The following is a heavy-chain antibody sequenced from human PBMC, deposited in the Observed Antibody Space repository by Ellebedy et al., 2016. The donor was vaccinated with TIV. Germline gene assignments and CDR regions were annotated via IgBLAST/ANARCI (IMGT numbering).Heavy chain of an antibody. CDR1: GGSFSSYY. J-gene: IGHJ4*02. V-gene: IGHV4-34*01. D-gene: IGHD1-1*01. Sequence: SETLSLTCGVSGGSFSSYYWSWIRQPPGKGLEWIGEITHSGITNYNPSLMSRATISVDTSKNQFSLNLSSLTAADTAVYYCARVLRGGRAGDYFDYWGQGTLVTVSS. CDR2: ITHSGIT. CDR3: ARVLRGGRAGDYFDY.